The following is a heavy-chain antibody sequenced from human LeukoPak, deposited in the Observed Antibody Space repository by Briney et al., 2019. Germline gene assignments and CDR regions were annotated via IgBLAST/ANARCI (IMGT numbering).Heavy chain of an antibody. CDR2: ISAYNGNT. Sequence: GASVKVSCKASGYTFTSYGISWVRQAPGQGLEWMGWISAYNGNTNYAQKLQGRVTMTTDTSTSTAYMELRSLRSDDTAVYYCARVGIRPLWFGDHRALFDYWGQGTLVTVSS. CDR1: GYTFTSYG. CDR3: ARVGIRPLWFGDHRALFDY. D-gene: IGHD3-10*01. J-gene: IGHJ4*02. V-gene: IGHV1-18*01.